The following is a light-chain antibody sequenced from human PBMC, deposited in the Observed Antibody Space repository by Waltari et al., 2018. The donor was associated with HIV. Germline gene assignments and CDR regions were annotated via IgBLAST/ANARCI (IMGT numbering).Light chain of an antibody. CDR3: SSDGGTSAGGSRKFYVI. CDR2: DVN. V-gene: IGLV2-8*01. J-gene: IGLJ2*01. CDR1: SNDLAASTF. Sequence: QSALTQPPSASGSPGQSVTIPCTGTSNDLAASTFVSRYQHHPGKAPRLIISDVNKRPSGVPNRFSGSKSGNTASLTVSGLQAEDEATYYCSSDGGTSAGGSRKFYVIFGGGTKLTVL.